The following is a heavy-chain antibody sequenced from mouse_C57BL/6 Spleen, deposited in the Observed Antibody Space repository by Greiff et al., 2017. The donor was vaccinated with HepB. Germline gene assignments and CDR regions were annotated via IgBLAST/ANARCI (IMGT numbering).Heavy chain of an antibody. CDR2: INPSSGYT. CDR1: GYTFTSYT. D-gene: IGHD2-3*01. V-gene: IGHV1-4*01. CDR3: ARWPYDGYPYYFDY. J-gene: IGHJ2*01. Sequence: QVQLQQSGAELARPGASVKMSCKASGYTFTSYTMHWVKQRPGPGLEWIGYINPSSGYTKYNQKFKDKATLTADKSSSTAYMQLSSLTSEDSAVYYCARWPYDGYPYYFDYWGQGTTLTVSS.